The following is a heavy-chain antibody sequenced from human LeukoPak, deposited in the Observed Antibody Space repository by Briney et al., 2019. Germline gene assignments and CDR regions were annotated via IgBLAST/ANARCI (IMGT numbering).Heavy chain of an antibody. J-gene: IGHJ4*02. D-gene: IGHD3-10*01. CDR2: IYYSGST. V-gene: IGHV4-30-4*08. Sequence: SQTLSLTCTVSGGSISSGGYYWSWIRQHPGKGLEWIGYIYYSGSTNYNPSLKSRVTISVDTSKNQFSLKLSSVTAADTAVYYCAGGITMVRGVIEGFDYWGQGTLVTVSS. CDR1: GGSISSGGYY. CDR3: AGGITMVRGVIEGFDY.